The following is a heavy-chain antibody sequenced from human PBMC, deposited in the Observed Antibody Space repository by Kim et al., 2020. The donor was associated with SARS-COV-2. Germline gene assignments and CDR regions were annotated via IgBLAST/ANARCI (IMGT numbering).Heavy chain of an antibody. CDR3: ARDVGISGFDP. V-gene: IGHV4-4*07. Sequence: TTYNPSLKSRVPMSVDTSKNQFSLKLSSVTAADTAVYYCARDVGISGFDPWGQGTLVTVSS. CDR2: T. J-gene: IGHJ5*02. D-gene: IGHD6-13*01.